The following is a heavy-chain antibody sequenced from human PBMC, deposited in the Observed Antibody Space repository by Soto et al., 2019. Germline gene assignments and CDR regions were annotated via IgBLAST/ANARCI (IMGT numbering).Heavy chain of an antibody. J-gene: IGHJ4*02. D-gene: IGHD3-3*01. V-gene: IGHV3-23*01. CDR1: GFTFSDYA. Sequence: GGSLRLSCAASGFTFSDYAMSWVRQAPGKGLQWVSGISSNGVSTYYADSVKGRFTISRDNSKNTLFLQMNSLRAEDTAVYYCAKITVRQWLLSRYFDYWGQGSPVTVSS. CDR3: AKITVRQWLLSRYFDY. CDR2: ISSNGVST.